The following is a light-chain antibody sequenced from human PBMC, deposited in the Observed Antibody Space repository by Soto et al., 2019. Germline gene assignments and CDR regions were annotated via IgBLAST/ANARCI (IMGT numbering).Light chain of an antibody. CDR2: DAS. V-gene: IGKV3-11*01. Sequence: EIVLTQSPATLSLSPGERATLSCRASQSVSSYLAWYQQKPGQAPRLLIYDASNRATGIPARFRGSGSGTDLPLTISRRAPEDFAVYHGQVRSSWRPWTCGEGPQVEVK. J-gene: IGKJ1*01. CDR3: QVRSSWRPWT. CDR1: QSVSSY.